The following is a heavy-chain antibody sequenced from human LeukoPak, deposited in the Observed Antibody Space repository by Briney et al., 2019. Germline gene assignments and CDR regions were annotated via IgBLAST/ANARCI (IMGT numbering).Heavy chain of an antibody. D-gene: IGHD6-6*01. CDR3: ARPAGSSSWGGLGYYFDY. CDR1: GGSISSSSYY. Sequence: SETLSLTCTVSGGSISSSSYYWGWIRQPPGKGLEWIGSIYYSGSTYYNPSLKSRCTISVDTAKHQFSLRLSSVTAADTAVYYCARPAGSSSWGGLGYYFDYWGQGTLVTVSS. V-gene: IGHV4-39*01. CDR2: IYYSGST. J-gene: IGHJ4*02.